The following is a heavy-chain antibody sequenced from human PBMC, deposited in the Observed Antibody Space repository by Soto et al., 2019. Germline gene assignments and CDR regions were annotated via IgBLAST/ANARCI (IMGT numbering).Heavy chain of an antibody. D-gene: IGHD6-13*01. CDR2: IYHSGST. V-gene: IGHV4-4*02. J-gene: IGHJ4*02. Sequence: PSETLSLTCVVSGGSISSGNWWSWVRQPPGKGLEWIGEIYHSGSTNYNPSLKNRVTISVDNSKNQFSLKLSSVTAADTAVYYCARKIVAADVYYFDYWGQGTLVTVSS. CDR3: ARKIVAADVYYFDY. CDR1: GGSISSGNW.